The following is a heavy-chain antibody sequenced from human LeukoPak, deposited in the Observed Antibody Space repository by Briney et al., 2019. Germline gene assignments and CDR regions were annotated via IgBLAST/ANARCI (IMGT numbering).Heavy chain of an antibody. V-gene: IGHV3-74*01. CDR2: INGDGSAT. J-gene: IGHJ4*02. Sequence: GGSLRLSCAASGFTFSGHWMYWLRQAPGKGLAWVSRINGDGSATNYADSMEGRFTISRDNAKNIVYLQMNSLREDDTAIYYCARDINWGQVDYWGQGTLVTDSS. CDR1: GFTFSGHW. CDR3: ARDINWGQVDY. D-gene: IGHD7-27*01.